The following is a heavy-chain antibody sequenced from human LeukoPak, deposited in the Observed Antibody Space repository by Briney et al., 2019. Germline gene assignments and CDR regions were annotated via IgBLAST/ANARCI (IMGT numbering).Heavy chain of an antibody. J-gene: IGHJ4*02. CDR1: GLTFSSYW. Sequence: PGGSLRLSCAASGLTFSSYWMSWVRQAPGKGLEWVANIKEDGSEKYYVDSAKGRFTISRDNAKKSLYLQMNSLRAEDTAVYYCATEVRGVILYWGQGTLVTVSS. D-gene: IGHD3-10*01. CDR2: IKEDGSEK. V-gene: IGHV3-7*01. CDR3: ATEVRGVILY.